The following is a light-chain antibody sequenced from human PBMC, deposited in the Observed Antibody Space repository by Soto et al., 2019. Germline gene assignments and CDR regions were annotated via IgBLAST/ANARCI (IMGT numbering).Light chain of an antibody. Sequence: QSVLTQPASLSGSPGQSITISCTGTNSDIGAYSRVCWYQQHPGKVPRLIIFPVSNRPSGVSNRFSGSKSGNTASLTISGLLAEDEADYYCVSYTRSDSWVFGGGTKLTVL. CDR1: NSDIGAYSR. V-gene: IGLV2-14*03. J-gene: IGLJ3*02. CDR2: PVS. CDR3: VSYTRSDSWV.